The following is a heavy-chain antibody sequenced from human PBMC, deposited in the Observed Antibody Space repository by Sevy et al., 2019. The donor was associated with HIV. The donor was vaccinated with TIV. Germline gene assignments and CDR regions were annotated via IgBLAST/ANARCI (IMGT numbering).Heavy chain of an antibody. CDR2: IRSKAYGGTT. D-gene: IGHD6-19*01. Sequence: GGSLRLSCTASGFTFGDYAMSWFRQAPGKGLEWVGFIRSKAYGGTTEYAAYVKGRFTISRDDSKSIAYLQMNSLKTEDTAVYYCTRDQWLETLDYWGQGTLVTVSS. V-gene: IGHV3-49*03. J-gene: IGHJ4*02. CDR3: TRDQWLETLDY. CDR1: GFTFGDYA.